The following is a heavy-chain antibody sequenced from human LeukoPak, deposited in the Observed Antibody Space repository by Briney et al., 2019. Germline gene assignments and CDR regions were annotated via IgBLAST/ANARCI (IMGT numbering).Heavy chain of an antibody. V-gene: IGHV1-2*02. Sequence: ASVKLSCKASGSTFTGYYMHWVRQAPGQGLEWMGWINLNSGGTKYAQKFQGRVTMTRDTSISTAYVELSRLRSADTAVYYCARVERKQWLVRYYYYGMDVWGQGTTVTVSS. CDR1: GSTFTGYY. J-gene: IGHJ6*01. CDR3: ARVERKQWLVRYYYYGMDV. D-gene: IGHD6-19*01. CDR2: INLNSGGT.